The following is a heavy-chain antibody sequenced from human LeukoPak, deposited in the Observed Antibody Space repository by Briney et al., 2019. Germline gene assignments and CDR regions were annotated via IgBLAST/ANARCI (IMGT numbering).Heavy chain of an antibody. Sequence: PGGSLRLSCAASGFTFSSYGMHWVRQAPGKGLEWVAVISYDGSNKYYADSVKGRFTISRDNSKNTLYLQMNSLRAEDTAVYYCAKVVVPAAIGFDWFDPWGQGTLVTVSS. CDR1: GFTFSSYG. J-gene: IGHJ5*02. V-gene: IGHV3-30*18. CDR2: ISYDGSNK. CDR3: AKVVVPAAIGFDWFDP. D-gene: IGHD2-2*02.